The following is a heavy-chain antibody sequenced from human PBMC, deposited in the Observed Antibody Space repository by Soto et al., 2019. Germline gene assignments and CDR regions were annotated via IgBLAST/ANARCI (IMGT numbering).Heavy chain of an antibody. CDR2: ISSSGSTI. D-gene: IGHD6-19*01. J-gene: IGHJ3*02. Sequence: GGSLRLCCAASGFTFSDYYMSWIRQAPGKGLEWVSYISSSGSTIYYADSVKGRFTISRDNAKNSLYLQMNSLRAEDMAVYYCARDEGWPDTDAFDIWGQGTMVTVS. V-gene: IGHV3-11*01. CDR3: ARDEGWPDTDAFDI. CDR1: GFTFSDYY.